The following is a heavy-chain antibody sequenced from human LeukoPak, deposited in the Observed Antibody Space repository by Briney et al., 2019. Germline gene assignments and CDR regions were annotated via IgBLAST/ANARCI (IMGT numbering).Heavy chain of an antibody. CDR2: IYSGGST. Sequence: GGSLRLSCAASGFTVSSNYMSWVRQAPGKGLEWVSIIYSGGSTYYADSVKGRFTISRDNSKNTLYLQMNSLRAEDTAVYYCASGRIVVVVAATGFDYWGQGTLVTVSS. J-gene: IGHJ4*02. D-gene: IGHD2-15*01. V-gene: IGHV3-66*01. CDR1: GFTVSSNY. CDR3: ASGRIVVVVAATGFDY.